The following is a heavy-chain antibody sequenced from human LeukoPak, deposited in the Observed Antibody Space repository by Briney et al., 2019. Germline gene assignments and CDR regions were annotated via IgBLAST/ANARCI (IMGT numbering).Heavy chain of an antibody. CDR1: GGTFSSCA. Sequence: GASVKVSCKASGGTFSSCAISWVRQAPGQGLEWMGGVIPIFGTANYAQKFQGRVTITADESTSTAYMELSSLRSEDTAVYYCTRWGYYYDSSGYSLGAAFDIWGQGTMVTVSS. D-gene: IGHD3-22*01. CDR3: TRWGYYYDSSGYSLGAAFDI. CDR2: VIPIFGTA. V-gene: IGHV1-69*13. J-gene: IGHJ3*02.